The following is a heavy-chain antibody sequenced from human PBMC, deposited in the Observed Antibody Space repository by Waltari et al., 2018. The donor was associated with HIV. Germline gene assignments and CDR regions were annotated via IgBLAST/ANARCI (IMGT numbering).Heavy chain of an antibody. J-gene: IGHJ5*02. CDR3: ARVQGYSSAVNWFDP. CDR1: GFTFSSYW. Sequence: EVQLVESGGGLVQPGGSLRLSCAASGFTFSSYWMHWVRQAPGKGLVWVYRINSDGSSTSYADSVKCRFTISRDNAKNTLYLQMNSLRAEDTAVYYCARVQGYSSAVNWFDPWGQGTLVTVSS. D-gene: IGHD5-18*01. CDR2: INSDGSST. V-gene: IGHV3-74*01.